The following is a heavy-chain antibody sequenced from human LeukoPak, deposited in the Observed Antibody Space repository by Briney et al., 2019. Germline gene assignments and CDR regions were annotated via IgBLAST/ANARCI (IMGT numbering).Heavy chain of an antibody. CDR2: ISSSSSYI. V-gene: IGHV3-21*04. J-gene: IGHJ6*03. CDR3: ARRSGRTNYYMDV. Sequence: SGGSLRLSCAASGFTFSSYSMNWVRQAPGKGLEWVSSISSSSSYIYYADSVKGRFTISRDNAKNSLYLQMNSLRAEDTALYYCARRSGRTNYYMDVWGKGTTVTVSS. D-gene: IGHD6-19*01. CDR1: GFTFSSYS.